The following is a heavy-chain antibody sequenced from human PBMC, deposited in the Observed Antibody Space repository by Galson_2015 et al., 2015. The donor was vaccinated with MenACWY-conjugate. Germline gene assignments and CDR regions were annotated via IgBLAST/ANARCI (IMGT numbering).Heavy chain of an antibody. D-gene: IGHD2-15*01. V-gene: IGHV4-39*07. J-gene: IGHJ4*01. CDR1: GASITSSDYY. Sequence: SETLSLTCTASGASITSSDYYGGWIRQPPGKGLEWIGTVFYNGTTYYNPSLKSRVTISVDTSKNQISLNLNSATAADTAVYYCARERSYCSSGPCGDFCGHGPLVTVS. CDR2: VFYNGTT. CDR3: ARERSYCSSGPCGDF.